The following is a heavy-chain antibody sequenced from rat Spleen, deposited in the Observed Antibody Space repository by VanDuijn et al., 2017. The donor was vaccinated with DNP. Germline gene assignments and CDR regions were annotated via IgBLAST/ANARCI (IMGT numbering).Heavy chain of an antibody. CDR3: TRESWGYVMDA. V-gene: IGHV2S75*01. D-gene: IGHD5-1*01. Sequence: QVQLKESGPGLVQPSQTLSLTCTVSGLSLTSNSVSWIRQPPGKGLEWMGIIWGDGNTDYNSALKPRLSINRDTSKSQVFLKMNSLQTDDTAIYYCTRESWGYVMDAWGQGASVTVSS. CDR1: GLSLTSNS. CDR2: IWGDGNT. J-gene: IGHJ4*01.